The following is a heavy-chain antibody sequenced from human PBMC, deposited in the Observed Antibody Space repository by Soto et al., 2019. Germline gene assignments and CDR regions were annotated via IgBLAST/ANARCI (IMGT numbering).Heavy chain of an antibody. CDR1: GASISSSSSY. J-gene: IGHJ4*02. Sequence: QLQLQESGPGLVKASETLSLTCAVSGASISSSSSYWGWIRQPPGKGLEWIGNIYYIGNTYYNPYLRSRVAISIDSSKTRFSLKLNSVTTADTAVYYCGAQAYVAKGYHFETWGKGTLVTVSS. CDR2: IYYIGNT. CDR3: GAQAYVAKGYHFET. D-gene: IGHD1-1*01. V-gene: IGHV4-39*02.